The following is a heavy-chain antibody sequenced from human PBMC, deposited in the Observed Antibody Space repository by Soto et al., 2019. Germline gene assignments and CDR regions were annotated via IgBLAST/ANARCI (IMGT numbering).Heavy chain of an antibody. D-gene: IGHD6-13*01. V-gene: IGHV2-5*01. CDR2: IFWNDDE. J-gene: IGHJ5*02. CDR3: AHSRVFDWFDP. CDR1: GFSLSTSEVG. Sequence: SGPTLVNPTQTLTLTCTFSGFSLSTSEVGVGWIRQPPGKALEWLALIFWNDDERYNPSLKSRLTIAKDISKNQVVLTMTNMDPVDTATYYCAHSRVFDWFDPWGQGTLVTVSS.